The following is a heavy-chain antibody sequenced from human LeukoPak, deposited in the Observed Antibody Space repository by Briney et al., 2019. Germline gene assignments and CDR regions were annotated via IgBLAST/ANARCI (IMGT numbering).Heavy chain of an antibody. CDR2: INPNSGGT. CDR1: GYTFTGYY. D-gene: IGHD3-22*01. V-gene: IGHV1-2*02. Sequence: ASVKLSCKASGYTFTGYYMHWVRQAPGQGLEWMGWINPNSGGTNYAQKFQGRVTMTRDTSISTAYMELSRLRSDDTAVYYCARSPRYYDSSGYYGYWGQGTLVTVSS. CDR3: ARSPRYYDSSGYYGY. J-gene: IGHJ4*02.